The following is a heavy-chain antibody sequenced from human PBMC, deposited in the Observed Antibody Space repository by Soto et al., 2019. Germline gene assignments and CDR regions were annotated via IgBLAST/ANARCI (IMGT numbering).Heavy chain of an antibody. CDR3: ARDSEYDDFGSGYYPDY. D-gene: IGHD3-3*01. Sequence: QVQLVQSGAEVKKPGASVKVSCKASGYTFTSYGISCVRQAPGQGLQWMGWFSAYNGNTNYAQKLKGRVTMTTDTSRSTAYMELRSVRSDDTAVYYCARDSEYDDFGSGYYPDYWGQGTLVTVSS. J-gene: IGHJ4*02. CDR2: FSAYNGNT. CDR1: GYTFTSYG. V-gene: IGHV1-18*01.